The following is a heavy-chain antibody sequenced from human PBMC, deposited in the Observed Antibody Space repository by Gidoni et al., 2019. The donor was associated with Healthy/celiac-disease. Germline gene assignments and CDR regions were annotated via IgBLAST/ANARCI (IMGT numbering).Heavy chain of an antibody. J-gene: IGHJ4*02. Sequence: QVQLVQSGAAVKKPGSSVKVSCTASGGTFSSYAISWVRQAPGQGLEWMGGIIPIFGTANDAEKFQGRVTITADESTSTAYMELSSLRSEDTAVYYCARGDYYDSSGDFDYWGQGTLVTVSS. CDR3: ARGDYYDSSGDFDY. CDR1: GGTFSSYA. D-gene: IGHD3-22*01. V-gene: IGHV1-69*01. CDR2: IIPIFGTA.